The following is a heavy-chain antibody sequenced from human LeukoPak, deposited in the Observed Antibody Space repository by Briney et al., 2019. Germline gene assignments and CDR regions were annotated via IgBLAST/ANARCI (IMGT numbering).Heavy chain of an antibody. J-gene: IGHJ5*02. Sequence: GASVKVSCKASGGTFSSYAISWVRQAPGQGLEWMGWISAYNGNTNYAQKLQGRVTMTTDTSTSTAYMELRSLRSDDTAVYYCARTRRDSSGYYYDNWFDPWGQGTLVTVSS. CDR3: ARTRRDSSGYYYDNWFDP. CDR1: GGTFSSYA. CDR2: ISAYNGNT. V-gene: IGHV1-18*01. D-gene: IGHD3-22*01.